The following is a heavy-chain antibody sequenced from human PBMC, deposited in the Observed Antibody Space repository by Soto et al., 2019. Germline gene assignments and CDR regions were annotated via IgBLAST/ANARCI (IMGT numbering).Heavy chain of an antibody. V-gene: IGHV4-4*02. CDR1: GDSISSSNW. D-gene: IGHD3-22*01. CDR3: ARGSSYFEGSYYYMDV. Sequence: QVQLQESGPGLVKPSGTLPLTCAVSGDSISSSNWWSWVRQPPGKGLEWIGEIYQSGSTNYNPSLKSRVTISIDKSKNQFSLKLSSVTAADTAVYYCARGSSYFEGSYYYMDVWGKGTTVTVSS. J-gene: IGHJ6*03. CDR2: IYQSGST.